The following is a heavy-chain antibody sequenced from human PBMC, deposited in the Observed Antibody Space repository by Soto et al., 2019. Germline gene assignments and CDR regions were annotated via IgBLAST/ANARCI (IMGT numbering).Heavy chain of an antibody. CDR1: GYTFTSYG. CDR2: ISGYNGHT. CDR3: VRDPNCGGDCYPDY. V-gene: IGHV1-18*01. Sequence: GASVKVSCKASGYTFTSYGISWVRQAPGQGLEWMGWISGYNGHTNYAQKFQGRITVTTDTSTRTAYMELRSLRSDDTAMYYCVRDPNCGGDCYPDYWGPGTLVTVSS. D-gene: IGHD2-21*02. J-gene: IGHJ4*02.